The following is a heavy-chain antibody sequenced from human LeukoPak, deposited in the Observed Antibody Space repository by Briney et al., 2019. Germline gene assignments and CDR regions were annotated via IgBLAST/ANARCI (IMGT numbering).Heavy chain of an antibody. J-gene: IGHJ4*02. CDR3: ARVGGYDPDY. D-gene: IGHD5-12*01. CDR2: IYYSGST. Sequence: PSETLSLTCTVSVGSISSYYWSWIRHPPGQGLEWIGYIYYSGSTNYNPSLKSRVTISVDTSKTQFSLKLRSVTAADTAVYYCARVGGYDPDYWGQGTLVTVSS. V-gene: IGHV4-59*01. CDR1: VGSISSYY.